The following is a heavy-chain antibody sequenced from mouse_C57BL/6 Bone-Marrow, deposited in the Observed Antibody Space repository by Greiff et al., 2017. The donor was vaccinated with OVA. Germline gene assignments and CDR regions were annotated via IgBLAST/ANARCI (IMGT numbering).Heavy chain of an antibody. J-gene: IGHJ2*01. Sequence: VQLQQPGAELVMPGASVKLSCKASGYTFTSYWMHWVKQRPGQGLEWIGEIDPSDSYTNYNQKFKGKSTLTVDKSSSTAYMQLSSLTSEDSAVYYCARDSLYGSSYGYWGQGTTLTVSS. D-gene: IGHD1-1*01. CDR3: ARDSLYGSSYGY. CDR2: IDPSDSYT. CDR1: GYTFTSYW. V-gene: IGHV1-69*01.